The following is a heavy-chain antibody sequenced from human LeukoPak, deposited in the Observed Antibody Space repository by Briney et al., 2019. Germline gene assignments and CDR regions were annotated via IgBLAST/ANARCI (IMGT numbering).Heavy chain of an antibody. CDR2: IIPIFGTA. V-gene: IGHV1-69*05. D-gene: IGHD3-22*01. Sequence: GASVKVSCKASGGTFSSYAIRWVRQAPGQGLEWMGGIIPIFGTANYAQKFQGRVTITTDESTSTAYMELSSLRSEDTAVYYWAREHDSSGYYCMGAFDIWGQGTMVTVSS. CDR3: AREHDSSGYYCMGAFDI. CDR1: GGTFSSYA. J-gene: IGHJ3*02.